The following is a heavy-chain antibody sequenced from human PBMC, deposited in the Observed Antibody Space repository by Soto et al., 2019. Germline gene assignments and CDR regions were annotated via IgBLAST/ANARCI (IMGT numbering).Heavy chain of an antibody. CDR2: INHSGST. V-gene: IGHV4-34*01. D-gene: IGHD6-19*01. CDR1: GGSFSGYY. J-gene: IGHJ4*02. Sequence: SETLSLTCAVYGGSFSGYYWSWIRQPPGKGLEWIGEINHSGSTNYNPSPKSRVTISVDTSKNQFSLKLSSVTAADTAVYYCARGRQWLRFAYFDYWGQGTMVTVYS. CDR3: ARGRQWLRFAYFDY.